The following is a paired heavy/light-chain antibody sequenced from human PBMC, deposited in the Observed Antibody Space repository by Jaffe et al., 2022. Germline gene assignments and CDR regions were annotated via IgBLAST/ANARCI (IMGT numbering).Light chain of an antibody. J-gene: IGKJ2*01. V-gene: IGKV1-33*01. CDR2: DAS. Sequence: DIQMTQSPSSLSASVGDRVTITCQASQDISNYLNWYQQKPGKAPKLLIYDASNLETGVPSRFSGSGSGTDFTFTISSLQPEDIATYYCQQYDNLPMYTFGQGTKLEIK. CDR1: QDISNY. CDR3: QQYDNLPMYT.
Heavy chain of an antibody. CDR1: GGSISSGSYY. D-gene: IGHD3-10*01. CDR3: ARSRYYYGSGSYYRPYYFDY. J-gene: IGHJ4*02. Sequence: QVQLQESGPGLVKPSQTLSLTCTVSGGSISSGSYYWSWIRQPAGKGLEWIGRIYTSGSTNYNPSLKSRVTISVDTSKNQFSLKLSSVTAADTAVYYCARSRYYYGSGSYYRPYYFDYWGQGTLVTVSS. CDR2: IYTSGST. V-gene: IGHV4-61*02.